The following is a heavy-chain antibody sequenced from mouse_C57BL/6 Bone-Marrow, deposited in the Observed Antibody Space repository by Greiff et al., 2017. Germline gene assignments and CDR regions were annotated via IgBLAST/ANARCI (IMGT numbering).Heavy chain of an antibody. Sequence: EVQRVESGGGLVQPGGSLKLSCAASGFTFSDYYMYWVRQTPEKRLEWVAYISNGGGSTYYPDTVKGRFTISRDNAKNTLYLQMSRLKSEDTAMYYCAREGTGLYFDYWGQGTTLTVSS. D-gene: IGHD4-1*01. V-gene: IGHV5-12*01. CDR2: ISNGGGST. CDR3: AREGTGLYFDY. CDR1: GFTFSDYY. J-gene: IGHJ2*01.